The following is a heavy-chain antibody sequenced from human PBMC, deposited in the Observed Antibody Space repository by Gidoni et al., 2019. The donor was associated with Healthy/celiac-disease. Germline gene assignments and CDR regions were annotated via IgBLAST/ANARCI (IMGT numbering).Heavy chain of an antibody. V-gene: IGHV3-30*03. CDR3: ASGGLGYYDSSGYFPAQNDY. CDR1: GFTFSTYG. Sequence: QVQLVESGGGVATPGRSLNPSCAASGFTFSTYGMHWVRPAPGKGLGWVAVISYDGSNKYYADSVKGRFTISRDNSKNTLYLQMNSLRAEDTAVYYCASGGLGYYDSSGYFPAQNDYWGQGTLVTVSS. CDR2: ISYDGSNK. J-gene: IGHJ4*02. D-gene: IGHD3-22*01.